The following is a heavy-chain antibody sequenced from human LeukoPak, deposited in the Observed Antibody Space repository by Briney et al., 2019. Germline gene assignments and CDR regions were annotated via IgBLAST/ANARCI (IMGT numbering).Heavy chain of an antibody. V-gene: IGHV4-31*03. CDR1: GGSISSGGYY. J-gene: IGHJ3*02. Sequence: SETLSLTCTVSGGSISSGGYYWSWLRQHPGTGLEWIGYIYYSGSTYYNPSLKSRVTISVDTSKNQFSLKLSSVTAADTAVYYCAREEQLDAFDIWGQGTMVTVSS. CDR2: IYYSGST. CDR3: AREEQLDAFDI. D-gene: IGHD6-13*01.